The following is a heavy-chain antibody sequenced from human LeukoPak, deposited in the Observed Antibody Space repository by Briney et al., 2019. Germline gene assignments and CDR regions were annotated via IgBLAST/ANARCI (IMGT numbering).Heavy chain of an antibody. D-gene: IGHD3-22*01. Sequence: SETLSLTCSVSGGSISNSRYYWGWIRQPPGKGLEWIGSIYYSGTTYYNPSLKSRLTISVDTSKNQFSLKLRSVTAADTAVYYCARWYYYDRSGYPPSYFDNWGQGTLVTVSS. CDR2: IYYSGTT. CDR1: GGSISNSRYY. CDR3: ARWYYYDRSGYPPSYFDN. V-gene: IGHV4-39*01. J-gene: IGHJ4*02.